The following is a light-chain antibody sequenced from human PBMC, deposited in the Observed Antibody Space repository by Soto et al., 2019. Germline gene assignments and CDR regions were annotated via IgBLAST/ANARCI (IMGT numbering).Light chain of an antibody. Sequence: EIVLTQSPGTLSLSPGERATLSCRASQSVSSSYLAWYQQKPGQAPRLLIYGASSRATGIPDRFSGSGSGTDFTLISSRLEPEDFAVYYCQQYGSPVTFGQGTKVEIK. CDR1: QSVSSSY. CDR3: QQYGSPVT. J-gene: IGKJ1*01. CDR2: GAS. V-gene: IGKV3-20*01.